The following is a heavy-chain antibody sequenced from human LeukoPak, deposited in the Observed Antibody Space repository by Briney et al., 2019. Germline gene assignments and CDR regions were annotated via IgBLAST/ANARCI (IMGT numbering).Heavy chain of an antibody. D-gene: IGHD3-10*01. J-gene: IGHJ6*02. V-gene: IGHV4-59*01. CDR3: ARGSGYYGMDV. CDR2: IYYSGST. Sequence: SETLSLTCTVSGGSISSYYWSRIRQPPGKGLEWIGYIYYSGSTNYNPSLKSRVTISVDTSKNQFSLKLSSVTAADTAVYYCARGSGYYGMDVWGQGTTVTVSS. CDR1: GGSISSYY.